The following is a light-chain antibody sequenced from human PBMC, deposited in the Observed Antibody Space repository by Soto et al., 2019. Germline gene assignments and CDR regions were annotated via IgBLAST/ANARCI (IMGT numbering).Light chain of an antibody. CDR2: DAS. Sequence: EIVLTQSPATLSSSPGEKATLSCRASESVSSYLAWYQQRPGQGPRLLIFDASNRQYGIPARFSGSGSGTDFTLTISSLEPEDFAVYYCQQRYNWPPTFGQGTKV. J-gene: IGKJ1*01. V-gene: IGKV3-11*01. CDR1: ESVSSY. CDR3: QQRYNWPPT.